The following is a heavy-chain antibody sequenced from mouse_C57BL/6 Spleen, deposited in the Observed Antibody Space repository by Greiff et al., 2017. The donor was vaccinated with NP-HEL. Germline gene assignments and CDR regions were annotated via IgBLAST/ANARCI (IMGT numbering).Heavy chain of an antibody. CDR1: GFSLTSYA. V-gene: IGHV2-9-1*01. Sequence: VQLQQSGPGLVAPSQSLSITCTVSGFSLTSYAISWVRQPPGKGLEWLGVIWPGGGTNYNSALKSRLSISKDNSKSQVFLKMNSLQTDDTARYYCARKDYGNWYFDVWGTGTTVTVSS. CDR3: ARKDYGNWYFDV. CDR2: IWPGGGT. D-gene: IGHD2-1*01. J-gene: IGHJ1*03.